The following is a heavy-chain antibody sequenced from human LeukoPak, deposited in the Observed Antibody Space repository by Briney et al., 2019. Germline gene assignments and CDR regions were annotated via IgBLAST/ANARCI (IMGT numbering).Heavy chain of an antibody. Sequence: SETLSLTCTGSGGSISSYYWSWIRQPPGKVLEWIGYIYYSGSTNYNPSLKSRATISVDTSKNQVSLKLSSVHAADTAVYYCGRVDSSSWYWDWFDPWGQGTLVTVSS. J-gene: IGHJ5*02. V-gene: IGHV4-59*01. CDR2: IYYSGST. CDR1: GGSISSYY. CDR3: GRVDSSSWYWDWFDP. D-gene: IGHD6-13*01.